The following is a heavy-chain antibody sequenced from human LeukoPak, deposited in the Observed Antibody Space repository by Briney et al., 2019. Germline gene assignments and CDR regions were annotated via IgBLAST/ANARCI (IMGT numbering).Heavy chain of an antibody. CDR1: GFTLSSYA. CDR2: ISYDGSNK. J-gene: IGHJ4*02. Sequence: PGRSLRLSCAASGFTLSSYAMHWVRQAPGKGLEWVAVISYDGSNKYYTDSVKGRFTISRDNSKNTLYLQMNSLRAEDTAGYYCARDWEAAGYFDYWGQGTLVTVSS. D-gene: IGHD6-25*01. CDR3: ARDWEAAGYFDY. V-gene: IGHV3-30*04.